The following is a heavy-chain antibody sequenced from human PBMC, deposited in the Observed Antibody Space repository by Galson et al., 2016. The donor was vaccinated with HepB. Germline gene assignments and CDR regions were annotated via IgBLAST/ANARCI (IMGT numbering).Heavy chain of an antibody. D-gene: IGHD3-3*02. CDR1: GFSFNSYD. J-gene: IGHJ4*01. Sequence: SLRLSCAASGFSFNSYDMNWVRQAPGKGLEWVPIISANGEAAYYTDSVQGRFSISRDNSKKMLFLEVSSLRAEDTAVYYCARRAELALGRYWYIFGMGFWGPGTLVSVS. CDR3: ARRAELALGRYWYIFGMGF. CDR2: ISANGEAA. V-gene: IGHV3-23*01.